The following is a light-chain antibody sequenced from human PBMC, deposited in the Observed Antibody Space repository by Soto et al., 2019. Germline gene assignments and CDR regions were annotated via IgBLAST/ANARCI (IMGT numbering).Light chain of an antibody. CDR2: DVS. J-gene: IGKJ5*01. Sequence: IILTKCPGPQPLSPGERATVSCRASQPVSSSYLAWCQQRPGQSPRLLIYDVSSRATGVPSRFSGTGSETDFTLTISGLQPEDSAIYFCQQSNNWSISFGQGTRLEI. CDR3: QQSNNWSIS. V-gene: IGKV3D-20*02. CDR1: QPVSSSY.